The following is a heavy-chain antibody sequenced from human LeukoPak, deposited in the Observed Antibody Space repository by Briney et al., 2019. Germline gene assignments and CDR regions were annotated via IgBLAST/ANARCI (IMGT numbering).Heavy chain of an antibody. V-gene: IGHV3-23*01. Sequence: GGSLRLSCAASGFTFSSYAMSWVRQPPGKGLEWVSAISGSGGSTYYADSVKGRFTISRDNSTNTLYLQMNSLRAEDTAVYYCAKDYRRTYYDIWTGYFAQGHFDYWGQGTLVTVSS. D-gene: IGHD3-9*01. CDR2: ISGSGGST. CDR3: AKDYRRTYYDIWTGYFAQGHFDY. CDR1: GFTFSSYA. J-gene: IGHJ4*02.